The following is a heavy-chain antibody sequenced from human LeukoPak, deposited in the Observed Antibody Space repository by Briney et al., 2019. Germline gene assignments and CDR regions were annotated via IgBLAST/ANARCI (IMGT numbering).Heavy chain of an antibody. CDR1: GFTFKNYA. CDR3: AKDDSMTLDHFDY. V-gene: IGHV3-23*01. J-gene: IGHJ4*02. D-gene: IGHD4-11*01. Sequence: GGSLRLSCAAFGFTFKNYAMSWVRQAPGKGLERVAGINHSGGHPYYADSVRGRFTISRDNSKSTLSLQMNSLRAEDTAVYYCAKDDSMTLDHFDYWGQGTLVTVSS. CDR2: INHSGGHP.